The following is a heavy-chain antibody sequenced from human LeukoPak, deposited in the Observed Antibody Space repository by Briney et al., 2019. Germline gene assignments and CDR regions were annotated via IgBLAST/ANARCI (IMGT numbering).Heavy chain of an antibody. V-gene: IGHV4-59*01. CDR1: GGSISSYY. D-gene: IGHD3-16*01. CDR2: IYYSGST. J-gene: IGHJ3*02. Sequence: SETLSLTCTVSGGSISSYYWSWIRQPPGKGLEWIGYIYYSGSTNYNPSLKSRVTISVGTSKNQFSLKLSSVTAADTAVYYCARDGGYLGAPFDIWGQGTMVTVSS. CDR3: ARDGGYLGAPFDI.